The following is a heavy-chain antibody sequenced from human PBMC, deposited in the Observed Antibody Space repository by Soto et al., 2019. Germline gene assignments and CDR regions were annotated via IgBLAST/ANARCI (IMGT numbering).Heavy chain of an antibody. J-gene: IGHJ6*02. D-gene: IGHD6-19*01. CDR1: GYTFTSYD. Sequence: QVQLVQSGAEVKKPGASVKVSCKASGYTFTSYDINWVRQATGQGLEWMGWMNPNSGNTGYAQKFQGRVTMTRNTSIRTAYMELSSLRSEDTAVYYCATAAGWYKSYYYYGMDVWGQGTTVTVSS. V-gene: IGHV1-8*01. CDR2: MNPNSGNT. CDR3: ATAAGWYKSYYYYGMDV.